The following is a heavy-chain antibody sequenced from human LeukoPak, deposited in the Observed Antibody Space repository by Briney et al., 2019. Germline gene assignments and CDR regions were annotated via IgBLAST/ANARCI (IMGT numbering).Heavy chain of an antibody. CDR1: EFDFSTHA. J-gene: IGHJ4*02. CDR3: ANEIRPNDY. CDR2: ISISGTKT. D-gene: IGHD4-17*01. Sequence: GGSLRLSCAASEFDFSTHAMTWVRQAPGRGLEWVSAISISGTKTYYADSVKGRFTISRDNSKNTLYLQMYSLRAEDTAVYYCANEIRPNDYWGQGTLVTVSS. V-gene: IGHV3-23*01.